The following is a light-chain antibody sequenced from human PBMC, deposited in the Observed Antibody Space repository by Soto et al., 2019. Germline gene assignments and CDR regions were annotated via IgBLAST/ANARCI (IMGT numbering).Light chain of an antibody. CDR3: QQYKNWPLT. V-gene: IGKV3-15*01. Sequence: EIVMTQSPATLSVSPGGGATLSCRASQSISSNLAWYQQKPGQAPRLLIFGVSTRATGFPARFSGSGSGTEFTLTISSLQSEDFAVYYCQQYKNWPLTFGGGTKVDIK. CDR2: GVS. J-gene: IGKJ4*01. CDR1: QSISSN.